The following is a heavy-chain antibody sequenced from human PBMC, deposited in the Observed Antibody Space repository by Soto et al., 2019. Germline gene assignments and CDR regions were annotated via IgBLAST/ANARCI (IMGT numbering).Heavy chain of an antibody. Sequence: SETLSLTCTVSGGSISSYYWSWIRQPPGKGLEWIGYIYYSGSTNYNPSLKSRVTISVDTSKNQFSLKLSSVTAADTAVYYCARSSIAGEAAYFDYWGQGTLVTVSS. D-gene: IGHD6-25*01. V-gene: IGHV4-59*01. CDR3: ARSSIAGEAAYFDY. J-gene: IGHJ4*02. CDR2: IYYSGST. CDR1: GGSISSYY.